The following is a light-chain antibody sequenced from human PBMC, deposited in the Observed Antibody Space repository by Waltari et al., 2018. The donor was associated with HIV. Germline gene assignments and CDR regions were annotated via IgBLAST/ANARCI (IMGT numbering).Light chain of an antibody. CDR3: QQYNNWPPEIT. CDR2: GAS. V-gene: IGKV3-15*01. J-gene: IGKJ3*01. Sequence: LVMTQSPATLSVSPGERATLSCRASQSVSSNLAWYQQKPGQAPRLLVFGASTRATGIPARFSGSGSGTEFTLTISSLQSEDFAVYYCQQYNNWPPEITFGPGTKVDIK. CDR1: QSVSSN.